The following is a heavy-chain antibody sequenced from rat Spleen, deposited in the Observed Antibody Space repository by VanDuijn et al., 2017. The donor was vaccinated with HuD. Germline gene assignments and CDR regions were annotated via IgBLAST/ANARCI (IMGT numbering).Heavy chain of an antibody. CDR1: GFSLSNYG. CDR3: ARLTSVVRVLDA. D-gene: IGHD1-1*01. J-gene: IGHJ4*01. V-gene: IGHV2-13*01. Sequence: QVLLQESGPGLVQPSQTLSLTCTVSGFSLSNYGVIWVRQPPGKGLDWMGVIWGGGSTDYNSALKSRLSISRDTSKSQVFLKMNSLQTEDTATYYCARLTSVVRVLDAWGHGASVTVSS. CDR2: IWGGGST.